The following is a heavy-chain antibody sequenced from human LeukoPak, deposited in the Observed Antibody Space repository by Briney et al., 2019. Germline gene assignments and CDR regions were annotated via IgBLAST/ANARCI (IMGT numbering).Heavy chain of an antibody. CDR2: IWYDGSNK. J-gene: IGHJ4*02. V-gene: IGHV3-33*06. CDR1: GFTFSSYG. D-gene: IGHD4-23*01. CDR3: AKVMSYGGNSMIDY. Sequence: PGGSLRLSCAASGFTFSSYGMHWVRQAPGKGLEWVAVIWYDGSNKYYADSVKGRFTISRDNSKNTLYLQMNSLKAEDTAIYYCAKVMSYGGNSMIDYWGQGTLVTVSS.